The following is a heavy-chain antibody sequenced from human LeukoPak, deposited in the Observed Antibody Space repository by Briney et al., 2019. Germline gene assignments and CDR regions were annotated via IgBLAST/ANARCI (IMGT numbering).Heavy chain of an antibody. Sequence: GGSLRLSCAASGFTFSSYGMHWVRQAPGKGLEWVAFIRYDGSNKYYADSVRGRFTISRDNSKNTLYLQMNSLRSEDTAVYYCARGRITGTFVDYWGQGTLVTVSS. CDR3: ARGRITGTFVDY. CDR2: IRYDGSNK. D-gene: IGHD1-20*01. J-gene: IGHJ4*02. CDR1: GFTFSSYG. V-gene: IGHV3-30*02.